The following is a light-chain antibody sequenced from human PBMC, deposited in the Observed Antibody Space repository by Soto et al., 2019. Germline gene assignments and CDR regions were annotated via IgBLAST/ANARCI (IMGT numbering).Light chain of an antibody. CDR2: GAS. Sequence: EIVLTQSPGTLSLSPGERATLSCSSIQSVSSSYLAWYQQKPGQAPRLLIYGASSRATGIPDRFSGSGSGTDFTLTISSLQPDDFATYYCQQYNDYSTWTFGQGTKVDIK. CDR3: QQYNDYSTWT. J-gene: IGKJ1*01. V-gene: IGKV3-20*01. CDR1: QSVSSSY.